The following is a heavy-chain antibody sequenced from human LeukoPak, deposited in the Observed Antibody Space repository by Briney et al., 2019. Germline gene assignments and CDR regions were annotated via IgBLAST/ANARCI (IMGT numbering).Heavy chain of an antibody. CDR1: GFTLTNFW. Sequence: GGSLRLSCAASGFTLTNFWMSWVRQAPGKGLEWVANINGDGSDRYYMDSLKGRFTISRDNAKNSLYLQMNSLRVEDTAIYYCAIAYGLDVWGQGTTVTVSS. J-gene: IGHJ6*02. CDR2: INGDGSDR. CDR3: AIAYGLDV. V-gene: IGHV3-7*03.